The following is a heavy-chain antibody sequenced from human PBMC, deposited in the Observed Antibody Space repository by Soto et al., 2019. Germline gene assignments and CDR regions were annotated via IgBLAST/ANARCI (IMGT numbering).Heavy chain of an antibody. D-gene: IGHD1-26*01. V-gene: IGHV3-15*07. CDR3: TLSGGAGELR. CDR1: SVSNAW. Sequence: SVSNAWMNWVRQAPGKGLGWVGRIKSKTDGGTTDYAAPVKGRFTISRDDSKNTLYLQMNSLKTEDTAVYYCTLSGGAGELRWGQGTLVTVSS. J-gene: IGHJ4*02. CDR2: IKSKTDGGTT.